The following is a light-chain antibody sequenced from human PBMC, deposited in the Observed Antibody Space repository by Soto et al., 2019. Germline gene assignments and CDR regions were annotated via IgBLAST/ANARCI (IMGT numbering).Light chain of an antibody. Sequence: QSALPQPASVSGSPGQSITISCTGTSSDVGSYNLVSWYQQHPGKAPKLMIYEGSKRPSGVSNRFSGSKSGNTASLTISGRQAEDEADYYCCSDAGLKVGGGTKLTVL. CDR2: EGS. CDR1: SSDVGSYNL. CDR3: CSDAGLK. J-gene: IGLJ2*01. V-gene: IGLV2-23*01.